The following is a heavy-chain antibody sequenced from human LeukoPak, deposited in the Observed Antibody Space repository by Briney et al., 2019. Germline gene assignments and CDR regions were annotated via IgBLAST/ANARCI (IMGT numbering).Heavy chain of an antibody. Sequence: RPSETLSLTCAVYGGSFSGYYWSWIRQPPGKGLEWIGEINHSGSTNYNPSLKSRVTISVDTSKNQFSLKLSSVTAADTAVYYCARGRMVRGVIITTPIDYWGQGTLATVSS. CDR1: GGSFSGYY. CDR3: ARGRMVRGVIITTPIDY. J-gene: IGHJ4*02. CDR2: INHSGST. D-gene: IGHD3-10*01. V-gene: IGHV4-34*01.